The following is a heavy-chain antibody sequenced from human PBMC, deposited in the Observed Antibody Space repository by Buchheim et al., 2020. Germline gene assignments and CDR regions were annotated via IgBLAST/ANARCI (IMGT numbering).Heavy chain of an antibody. V-gene: IGHV3-33*01. D-gene: IGHD6-13*01. CDR3: AREGSSWYRKTYFDY. CDR1: GFALSSYG. CDR2: IWFDGRDQ. J-gene: IGHJ4*02. Sequence: QAQLVASGGGVVQPGGSLRLSCAASGFALSSYGIHWVRQAPGKGLEWVTGIWFDGRDQYYADSVKGRFTISRDNSKNTLHLQMNSLRPEDTAVYSCAREGSSWYRKTYFDYWGQGTL.